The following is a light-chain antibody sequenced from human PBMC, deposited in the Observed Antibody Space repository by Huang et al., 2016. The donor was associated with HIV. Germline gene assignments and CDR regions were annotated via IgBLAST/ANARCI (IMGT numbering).Light chain of an antibody. CDR2: DAS. CDR1: QDINKF. V-gene: IGKV1-33*01. Sequence: DIQMTQSPSSLSASIGDTVTITCQASQDINKFLNWYQQRPGKAPKLLIYDASNLETGVTSRFRGGGSGTTFTFTITSLHSEDVATYYCQQYDSLPYTFGQGTTM. J-gene: IGKJ2*01. CDR3: QQYDSLPYT.